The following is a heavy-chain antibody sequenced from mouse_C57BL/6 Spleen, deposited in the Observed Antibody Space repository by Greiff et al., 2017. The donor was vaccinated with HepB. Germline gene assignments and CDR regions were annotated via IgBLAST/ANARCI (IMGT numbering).Heavy chain of an antibody. CDR1: GYSFTGYY. CDR2: INPSTGGT. CDR3: ARGLWDY. J-gene: IGHJ2*01. Sequence: VTLKESGPELVKPGASVKISCKASGYSFTGYYMHWVKQSSEKSLEWIGEINPSTGGTSYNQKFKGKATLTVDKSSSTAYMQLKSLTSEDSAVYYCARGLWDYWGQGTTLTVSS. D-gene: IGHD1-1*02. V-gene: IGHV1-43*01.